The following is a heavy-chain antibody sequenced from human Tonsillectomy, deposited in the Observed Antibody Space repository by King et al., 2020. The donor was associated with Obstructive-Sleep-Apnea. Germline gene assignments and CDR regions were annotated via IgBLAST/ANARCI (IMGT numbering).Heavy chain of an antibody. Sequence: VQLVESGGGLVQPGGSLRLSCAASGFTFSSYAMSWVRQAPGKGLEWVSAISGSGGSTYYADSVKGRFTISRDNSKNTLYLQMNSLRAEDAAVYYCAKVAYGDYVSPWYFDLWGRGTLVTVSS. CDR3: AKVAYGDYVSPWYFDL. CDR2: ISGSGGST. V-gene: IGHV3-23*04. D-gene: IGHD4-17*01. J-gene: IGHJ2*01. CDR1: GFTFSSYA.